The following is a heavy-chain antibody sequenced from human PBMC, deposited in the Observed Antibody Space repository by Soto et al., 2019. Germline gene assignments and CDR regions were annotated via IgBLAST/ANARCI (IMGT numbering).Heavy chain of an antibody. Sequence: GGSLRLSCAASGFTFSDYSMHWVRQVPGMGLEWLAVISFSGSDTFYADAVKGRFTISRDNSKNTLYPQMNSLRTEDTAVYYCANAVTRYFYYGMDVWGQGTMVTVSS. CDR3: ANAVTRYFYYGMDV. D-gene: IGHD4-4*01. J-gene: IGHJ6*02. V-gene: IGHV3-30*04. CDR2: ISFSGSDT. CDR1: GFTFSDYS.